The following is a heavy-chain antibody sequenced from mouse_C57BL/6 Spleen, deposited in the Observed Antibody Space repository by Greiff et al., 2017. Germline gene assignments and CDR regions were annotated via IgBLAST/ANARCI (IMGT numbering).Heavy chain of an antibody. CDR2: IRLKSDNYAT. CDR3: TVLTGTNFDY. V-gene: IGHV6-3*01. D-gene: IGHD4-1*01. J-gene: IGHJ2*01. Sequence: EVKLMESGGGLVQPGGSMKLSCVASGFTFSNYWMNWVRQSPEKGLEWVAQIRLKSDNYATHYAESVKGRFTISRDDSKSSVDLQMNNLRAEDTGSYYCTVLTGTNFDYWGQGTTLTVSS. CDR1: GFTFSNYW.